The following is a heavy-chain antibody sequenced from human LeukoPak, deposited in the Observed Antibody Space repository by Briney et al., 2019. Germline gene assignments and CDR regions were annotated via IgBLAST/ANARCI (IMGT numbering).Heavy chain of an antibody. CDR2: MNPDGSEK. CDR1: GFTVSSNY. Sequence: GGSLRLSCAASGFTVSSNYMSWVRQAPGKGLEWVANMNPDGSEKNYVDSVKGRFTISRDNAKNSLYLQMNGLRAEDTAVYYCARDPTYGSGAWGQGTLVTVSS. J-gene: IGHJ5*02. V-gene: IGHV3-7*05. CDR3: ARDPTYGSGA. D-gene: IGHD2-15*01.